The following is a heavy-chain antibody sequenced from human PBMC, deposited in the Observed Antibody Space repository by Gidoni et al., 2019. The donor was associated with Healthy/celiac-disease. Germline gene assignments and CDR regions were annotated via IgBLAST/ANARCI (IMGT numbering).Heavy chain of an antibody. D-gene: IGHD6-19*01. V-gene: IGHV4-39*01. CDR3: ARQCRIKQGLGLYRGWLDP. Sequence: QLLLQESGPGLVKPLETLSLTFTVSNCSIRRSSYYCGWLRQRTGKGREWIWSIYYSGSTYSNTSLKGRGPISVEKSKKEFALKLGCVNDAETGVYYCARQCRIKQGLGLYRGWLDPWGQGTLVTVSS. J-gene: IGHJ5*02. CDR2: IYYSGST. CDR1: NCSIRRSSYY.